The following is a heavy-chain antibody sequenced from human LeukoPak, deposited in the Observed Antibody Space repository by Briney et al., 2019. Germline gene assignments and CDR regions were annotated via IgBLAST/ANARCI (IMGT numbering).Heavy chain of an antibody. V-gene: IGHV3-30-3*01. J-gene: IGHJ4*02. CDR3: ARDYGGNQFDY. D-gene: IGHD4-23*01. CDR1: GFTFSSYA. Sequence: GRSLRLSCAASGFTFSSYAMHWVRQAPGKGLEWVAVISYDGSNKYYADSVKGRFTISRDNSKNTLYLQMNSLRAEDTAVYYCARDYGGNQFDYWGQGTLVTVS. CDR2: ISYDGSNK.